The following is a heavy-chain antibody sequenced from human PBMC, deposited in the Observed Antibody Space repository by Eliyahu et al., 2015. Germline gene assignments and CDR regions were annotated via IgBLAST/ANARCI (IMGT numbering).Heavy chain of an antibody. CDR1: XFTFSSYS. CDR2: ISSSSSYI. V-gene: IGHV3-21*01. D-gene: IGHD2-8*01. Sequence: EVQLVESGGGLVKPGGSLRLSCAASXFTFSSYSMNWVRQGPGKGLEWVSSISSSSSYIYYADSVKGRFTISRDNAKNSLYLQMNSLRAEDTAVYYCARGMQGYYYYYYGMDVWGQGTTVTVSS. J-gene: IGHJ6*02. CDR3: ARGMQGYYYYYYGMDV.